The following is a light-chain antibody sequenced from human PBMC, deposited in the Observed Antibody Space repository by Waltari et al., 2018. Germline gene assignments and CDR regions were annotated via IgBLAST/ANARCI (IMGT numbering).Light chain of an antibody. V-gene: IGKV3D-20*01. CDR1: QSVSSSY. Sequence: EIVLTQSPAALSLSPGERATLSCGASQSVSSSYLAWYQQKPGLAPRLLMYDASTRATGIPDRFTGSGSGTDFTLTIIRLEPEDFALYYCQQYGSSPWTFGQGTKVEVK. CDR2: DAS. J-gene: IGKJ1*01. CDR3: QQYGSSPWT.